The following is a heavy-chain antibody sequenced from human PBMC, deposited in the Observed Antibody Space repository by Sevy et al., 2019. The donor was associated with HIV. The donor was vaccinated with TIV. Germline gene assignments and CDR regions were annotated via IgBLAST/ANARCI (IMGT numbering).Heavy chain of an antibody. CDR1: GFTFSTYT. J-gene: IGHJ6*02. Sequence: GGSLRLSCAASGFTFSTYTMSWVRQAPGKGLEWVSAISGSAGSTYYADLGQGRFTISRDKSKNTLYLQMNSLRAEDTAVYYCAKGDRTFYGLDVWGQGTTVTVSS. V-gene: IGHV3-23*01. CDR3: AKGDRTFYGLDV. D-gene: IGHD2-15*01. CDR2: ISGSAGST.